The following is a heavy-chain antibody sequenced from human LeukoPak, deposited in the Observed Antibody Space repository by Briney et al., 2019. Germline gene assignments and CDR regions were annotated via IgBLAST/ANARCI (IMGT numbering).Heavy chain of an antibody. CDR2: ISSSSRFI. D-gene: IGHD6-13*01. V-gene: IGHV3-21*01. J-gene: IGHJ2*01. CDR3: ARAAYSSTWYSRYFDL. Sequence: PGGSLRLSCAASGISFSNYSMNWVRQAPGKGLEWVSLISSSSRFIYYGDSVKGRFTISRDNAKKSLYLQMNSLRAGDTAVYYCARAAYSSTWYSRYFDLWGRGTLVTVSS. CDR1: GISFSNYS.